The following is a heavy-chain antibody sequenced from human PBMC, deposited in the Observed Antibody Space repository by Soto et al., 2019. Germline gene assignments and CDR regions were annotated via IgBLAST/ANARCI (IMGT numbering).Heavy chain of an antibody. CDR1: GGTFSSYA. D-gene: IGHD3-10*01. CDR2: IIPISGTG. J-gene: IGHJ4*02. CDR3: AREGLYGSGSYYSKALDY. Sequence: QVQLVQSGAEVKKPGSSVKVSCKASGGTFSSYAISWVRQAPGQGLEWMGGIIPISGTGNYAQKLQGRVTITADESTSTADMELSSLRSEDTAVYFCAREGLYGSGSYYSKALDYWGQGTLVTVSS. V-gene: IGHV1-69*01.